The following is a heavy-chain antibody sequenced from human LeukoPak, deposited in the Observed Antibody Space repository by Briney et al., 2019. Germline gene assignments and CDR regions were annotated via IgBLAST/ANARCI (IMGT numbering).Heavy chain of an antibody. Sequence: GGSLRLSCAASGFTFSSYWMHWVRQTPGKGLVWVSRINEDGSIRDYADSVKGRFTISGDKAKNSLYLQMNSLRVEDTAVYYCARDYKYAFDNWGQGTLVTVSS. J-gene: IGHJ4*02. CDR1: GFTFSSYW. V-gene: IGHV3-74*01. D-gene: IGHD5-24*01. CDR2: INEDGSIR. CDR3: ARDYKYAFDN.